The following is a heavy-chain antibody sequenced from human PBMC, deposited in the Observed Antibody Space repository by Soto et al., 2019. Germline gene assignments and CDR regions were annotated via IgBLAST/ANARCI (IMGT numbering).Heavy chain of an antibody. J-gene: IGHJ1*01. CDR3: ARDLGAVTTLGFQN. CDR1: GFTFSNSG. D-gene: IGHD4-17*01. Sequence: EVQLVESGGGLVKPGGSLRLSCAASGFTFSNSGMNWVRQAPGKGLEWVSYISSSSYIFYADSVKGRFTISRDNAKDALYLQMNSLRAEDTAVYYCARDLGAVTTLGFQNWGPGALVTVSS. V-gene: IGHV3-21*01. CDR2: ISSSSYI.